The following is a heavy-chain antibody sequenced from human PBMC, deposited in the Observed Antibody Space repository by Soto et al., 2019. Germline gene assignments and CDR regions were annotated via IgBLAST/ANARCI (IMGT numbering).Heavy chain of an antibody. D-gene: IGHD1-26*01. CDR2: IWYDGSNK. J-gene: IGHJ4*02. Sequence: GGSLRLSCAASGFTFSSYGMHWVRQAPGKGLEWVAVIWYDGSNKYYADSVKGRFTISRDNSKNTLYLQMNSLRAEDTAVYYCARGSPPPGATARGFDYWGQGTLVTVSS. CDR1: GFTFSSYG. CDR3: ARGSPPPGATARGFDY. V-gene: IGHV3-33*01.